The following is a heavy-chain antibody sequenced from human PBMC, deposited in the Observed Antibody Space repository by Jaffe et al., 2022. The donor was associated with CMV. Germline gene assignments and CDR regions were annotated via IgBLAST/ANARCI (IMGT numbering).Heavy chain of an antibody. CDR3: ARLNYYDSSGYYSSPFDY. CDR1: GGSISSSSYY. V-gene: IGHV4-39*01. D-gene: IGHD3-22*01. Sequence: QLQLQESGPGLVKPSETLSLTCTVSGGSISSSSYYWGWIRQPPGKGLEWIGSIYYSGSTYYNPSLKSRVTISVDTSKNQFSLKLSSVTAADTAVYYCARLNYYDSSGYYSSPFDYWGQGTLVTVSS. J-gene: IGHJ4*02. CDR2: IYYSGST.